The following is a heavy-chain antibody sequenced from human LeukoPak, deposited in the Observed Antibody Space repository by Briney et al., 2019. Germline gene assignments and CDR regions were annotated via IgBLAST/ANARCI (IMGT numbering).Heavy chain of an antibody. V-gene: IGHV3-11*01. J-gene: IGHJ4*02. CDR2: ISSSGSDI. CDR3: ASGVSGYFDY. Sequence: GGSLRLSCAASGSTFSDYYMGWIRQAPGKGLEWLSYISSSGSDIYYADSVKGRFTVSRDIAKNPLYLQMNSLRAEDTAVYYCASGVSGYFDYWGQGTLVTVSS. CDR1: GSTFSDYY. D-gene: IGHD3-10*01.